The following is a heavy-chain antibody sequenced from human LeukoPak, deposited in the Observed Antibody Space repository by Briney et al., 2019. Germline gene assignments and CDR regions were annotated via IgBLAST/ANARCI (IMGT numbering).Heavy chain of an antibody. CDR3: ARVNDFWSGYLGY. V-gene: IGHV3-53*01. D-gene: IGHD3-3*01. J-gene: IGHJ4*02. CDR2: IHNDGST. CDR1: GFIVSSNY. Sequence: PGGSLRLSCAASGFIVSSNYMTWVRQAPGEGLEWVSVIHNDGSTYYTDSVKGRFTISRDNSKNTLYLQMNSLRAEDTAVYYCARVNDFWSGYLGYWGQGTLVTVSS.